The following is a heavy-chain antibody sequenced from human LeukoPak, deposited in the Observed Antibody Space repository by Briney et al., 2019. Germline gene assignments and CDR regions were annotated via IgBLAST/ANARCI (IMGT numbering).Heavy chain of an antibody. CDR3: ARTSGLGRFDY. V-gene: IGHV3-48*02. CDR2: ISSSSRTI. D-gene: IGHD7-27*01. Sequence: GGSLRLSCAASGFTFSSFSMNWVRQAPGKGLEWVSYISSSSRTIYYADSMKGRFTISRDNAKNSLYLQMNSLRDKDTAVYYCARTSGLGRFDYWGQGTLVTVSS. CDR1: GFTFSSFS. J-gene: IGHJ4*02.